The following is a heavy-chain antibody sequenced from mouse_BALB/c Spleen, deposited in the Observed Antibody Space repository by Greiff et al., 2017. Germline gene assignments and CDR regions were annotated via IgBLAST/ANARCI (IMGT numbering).Heavy chain of an antibody. J-gene: IGHJ2*01. CDR2: INPSSGYT. CDR3: ARDYGYLGY. Sequence: VKLVESAAELARPGASVKMSCKASGYTFTSYTMHWVKQRPGQGLEWIGYINPSSGYTEYNQKFKDKTTLTADKSSSTAYMQLSSLTSEDSAVYYCARDYGYLGYWGQGTTLTVSS. CDR1: GYTFTSYT. D-gene: IGHD1-1*01. V-gene: IGHV1-4*02.